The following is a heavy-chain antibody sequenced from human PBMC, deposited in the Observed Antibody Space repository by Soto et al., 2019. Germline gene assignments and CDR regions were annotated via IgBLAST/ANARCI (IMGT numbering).Heavy chain of an antibody. D-gene: IGHD5-12*01. J-gene: IGHJ3*02. Sequence: QVQLVESGGGVVQPGRSLRLSCAASGFTFSSYGMHWVRQAPGKGLEWVAVIWYDGSNKYYADSVKGRFTISRDNSKNTLYLQMNSLRAEDTAVYYCARDAGDGYNIIPHDAFDIWGQGTMVTVSS. CDR1: GFTFSSYG. CDR2: IWYDGSNK. CDR3: ARDAGDGYNIIPHDAFDI. V-gene: IGHV3-33*01.